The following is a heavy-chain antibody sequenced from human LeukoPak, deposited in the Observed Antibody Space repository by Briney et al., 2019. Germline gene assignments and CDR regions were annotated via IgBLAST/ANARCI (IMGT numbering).Heavy chain of an antibody. J-gene: IGHJ6*03. CDR2: MNPNSGNT. CDR3: ARADSITIFGVFISYYYYYMDV. Sequence: ASVKVSCKASGYTFTSYDINWVRQATGQGLEWMGWMNPNSGNTGYAQKFQGRVTMTRNTSISTAYMELSSLRSEGTAVYYCARADSITIFGVFISYYYYYMDVWGKGTTVTVSS. D-gene: IGHD3-3*01. CDR1: GYTFTSYD. V-gene: IGHV1-8*01.